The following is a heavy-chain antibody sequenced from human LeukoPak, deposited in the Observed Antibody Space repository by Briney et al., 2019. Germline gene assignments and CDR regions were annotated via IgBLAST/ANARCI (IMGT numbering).Heavy chain of an antibody. J-gene: IGHJ6*02. V-gene: IGHV3-30*02. CDR3: AKGTMVRGRSPVDV. D-gene: IGHD3-10*01. CDR2: IRYDGSNK. CDR1: GFTFSSYG. Sequence: LSGGSLRLSCAASGFTFSSYGMHWVRQAPGKGLEWVAFIRYDGSNKYYADSVKGRFTISRDNSKNTLYLQMNSLRAEDTAVYHCAKGTMVRGRSPVDVWGQGTTVTVSS.